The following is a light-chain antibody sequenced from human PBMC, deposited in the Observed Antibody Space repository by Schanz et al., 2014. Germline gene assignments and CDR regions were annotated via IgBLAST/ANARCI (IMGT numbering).Light chain of an antibody. V-gene: IGKV3-20*01. CDR1: QNVATN. J-gene: IGKJ1*01. CDR3: QQYGSSPGT. Sequence: EIVMTQSPATLSLSPGETATLSCRASQNVATNLAWYQQKPGQAPRLLIYGASTRATGIPDRFSGSGSGADFTLTISRLEPEDFAVYYCQQYGSSPGTFGQGTKVEIK. CDR2: GAS.